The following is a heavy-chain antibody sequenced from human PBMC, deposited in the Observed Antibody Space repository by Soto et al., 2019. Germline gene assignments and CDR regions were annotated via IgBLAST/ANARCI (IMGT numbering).Heavy chain of an antibody. CDR2: IYYNGNT. D-gene: IGHD7-27*01. CDR3: ARANWYSEY. V-gene: IGHV4-59*11. CDR1: GGSISNHY. Sequence: SESLSLTCTVSGGSISNHYWSWIRQPPGKGLEWIGYIYYNGNTNYNPPLKSRVTMSVDTSKNQISLKLSSVTAADTAVYYCARANWYSEYWGQGTLVTVSS. J-gene: IGHJ4*02.